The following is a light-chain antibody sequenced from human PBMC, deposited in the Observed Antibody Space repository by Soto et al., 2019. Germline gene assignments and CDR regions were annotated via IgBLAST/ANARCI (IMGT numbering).Light chain of an antibody. J-gene: IGKJ1*01. V-gene: IGKV3-20*01. CDR1: ETVTGKY. CDR3: QQYRSPPQT. CDR2: AAS. Sequence: EIVLTQSPGTLSLSPADRATLSCRASETVTGKYLAWYQQKVGQAPRLLIFAASNRATGIPDRFSGRGSGTDFTLTISRLEPEELAMYLCQQYRSPPQTFGQVTKVEIK.